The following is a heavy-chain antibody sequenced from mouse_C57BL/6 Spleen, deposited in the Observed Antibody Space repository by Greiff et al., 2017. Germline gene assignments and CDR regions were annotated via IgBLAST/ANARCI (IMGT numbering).Heavy chain of an antibody. J-gene: IGHJ4*01. CDR3: ARYPGAMDD. Sequence: EVQLVESGTVLARPGASVQMSCKTSGYTFTSYWMHWVKQRPGQGLEWIGAIYPGNSDTSYNQKFKGKAKLTAVTSASTAYMGLSSLTDEDAAVYYSARYPGAMDDWGQGTSVTVAS. V-gene: IGHV1-5*01. CDR2: IYPGNSDT. CDR1: GYTFTSYW.